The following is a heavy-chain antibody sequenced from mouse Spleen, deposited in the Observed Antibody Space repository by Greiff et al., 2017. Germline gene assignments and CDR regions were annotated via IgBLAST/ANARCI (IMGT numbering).Heavy chain of an antibody. V-gene: IGHV1-7*01. CDR3: ARGLYDGYYDWYFDV. CDR1: GYTFTSYW. CDR2: INPSTGYT. J-gene: IGHJ1*01. Sequence: QVQLQQSGAELAKPGASVKMSCKASGYTFTSYWMHWVKQRPGQGLEWIGYINPSTGYTEYNQKFKDKATLTADKSSSTAYMQLSSLTSEDSAVYYCARGLYDGYYDWYFDVWGAGTTVTVSS. D-gene: IGHD2-3*01.